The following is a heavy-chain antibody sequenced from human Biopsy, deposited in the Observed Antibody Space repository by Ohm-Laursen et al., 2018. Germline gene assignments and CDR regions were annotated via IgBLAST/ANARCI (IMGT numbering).Heavy chain of an antibody. J-gene: IGHJ5*02. CDR2: ISYRGTT. CDR3: ARLRGGVVINYSWFDP. V-gene: IGHV4-39*01. CDR1: GGSIRSNGFY. D-gene: IGHD3-3*01. Sequence: SDTLSLTCTVSGGSIRSNGFYWGWIRQPPGKGLEWIGCISYRGTTTYNPSLKSRVAISVVTSKNQLSLSLNSVTAADTAEFYCARLRGGVVINYSWFDPWGQGILVTVSS.